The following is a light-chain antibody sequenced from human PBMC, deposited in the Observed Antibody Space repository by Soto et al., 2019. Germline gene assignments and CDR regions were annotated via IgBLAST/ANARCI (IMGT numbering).Light chain of an antibody. CDR1: QDITLY. V-gene: IGKV1-33*01. CDR3: QQYDSRPNT. J-gene: IGKJ2*01. CDR2: DVS. Sequence: DIQMTQSPSSLSASVGDRVTITCQASQDITLYLNWYQHKAGKAPNLLIHDVSTLETGVPARFSGRGSGTIFPLPLITLQPEDVATYYCQQYDSRPNTFGQGTKVEI.